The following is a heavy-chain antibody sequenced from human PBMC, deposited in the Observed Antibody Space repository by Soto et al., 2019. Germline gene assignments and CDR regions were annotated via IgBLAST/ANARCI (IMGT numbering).Heavy chain of an antibody. CDR3: ARDWTSSSPYNWFDP. J-gene: IGHJ5*02. Sequence: GSLRLSCAASGFTFSSYSMNWVRQAPGKGLEWVSYISSSSSTIYYADSVKGRFTISRDNAKNSLYLQMNSLRAEDTAVYYCARDWTSSSPYNWFDPWGQGTLVTVSS. CDR1: GFTFSSYS. D-gene: IGHD6-6*01. CDR2: ISSSSSTI. V-gene: IGHV3-48*01.